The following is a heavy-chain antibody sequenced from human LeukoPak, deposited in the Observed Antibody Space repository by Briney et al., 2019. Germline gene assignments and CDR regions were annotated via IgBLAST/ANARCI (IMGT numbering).Heavy chain of an antibody. Sequence: ASVKVSCKVSGDTLTELSTHWVRQAPGKGLEWMGGFDPEHGEMIYAQKLQGRVTMTEDRSTDTAYMELSSLRSEDTAVYYCARYSGYDYSELWFDPWGQGTLVTVSS. CDR3: ARYSGYDYSELWFDP. D-gene: IGHD5-12*01. CDR1: GDTLTELS. V-gene: IGHV1-24*01. J-gene: IGHJ5*02. CDR2: FDPEHGEM.